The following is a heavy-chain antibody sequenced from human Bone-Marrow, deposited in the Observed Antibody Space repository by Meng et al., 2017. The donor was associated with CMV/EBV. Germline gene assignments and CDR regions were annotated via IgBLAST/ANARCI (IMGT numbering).Heavy chain of an antibody. CDR3: AREDLSGGYSPYGMDV. CDR1: GGSVSSGSYY. D-gene: IGHD3-22*01. V-gene: IGHV4-61*01. J-gene: IGHJ6*01. CDR2: IYYSGST. Sequence: SETLSLTCTVSGGSVSSGSYYWSWIRQPPGKGLEWIGYIYYSGSTNYNPSLKSRVTISVDTSKNQFSLKLSSVTAADTAVYYCAREDLSGGYSPYGMDVWGQGNTVTVYS.